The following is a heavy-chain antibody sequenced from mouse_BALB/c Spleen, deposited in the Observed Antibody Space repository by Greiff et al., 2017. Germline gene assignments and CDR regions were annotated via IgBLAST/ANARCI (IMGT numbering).Heavy chain of an antibody. D-gene: IGHD1-1*01. CDR2: IWAGGST. V-gene: IGHV2-9*02. CDR1: GFSLTNYG. CDR3: AREDYYGSSYAY. J-gene: IGHJ3*01. Sequence: QVQLKQSGPGLVAPSQSLSITCTVSGFSLTNYGVHWVRQPPGKGLEWLGVIWAGGSTNYNSALMSRLSISKDNSKSQVFLKMNSLQTDDTAMYYCAREDYYGSSYAYWGQGTLVTVSA.